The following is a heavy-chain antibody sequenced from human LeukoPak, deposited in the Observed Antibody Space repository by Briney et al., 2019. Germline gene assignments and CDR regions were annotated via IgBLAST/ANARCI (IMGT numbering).Heavy chain of an antibody. CDR2: INHSGST. V-gene: IGHV4-34*01. Sequence: PSETLSLTCAVYGGSFSGYHWSWIRQPPGKGLEWIGEINHSGSTNYNPSLKSRVTISVDTSKNQFSLKLSSVTAADTAVYYCARTYYDFWRSPYYYYYYYMDVWGKGTTVTVSS. J-gene: IGHJ6*03. CDR1: GGSFSGYH. D-gene: IGHD3-3*01. CDR3: ARTYYDFWRSPYYYYYYYMDV.